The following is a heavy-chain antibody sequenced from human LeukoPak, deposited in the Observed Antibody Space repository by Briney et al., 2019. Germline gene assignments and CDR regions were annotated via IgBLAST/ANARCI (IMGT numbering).Heavy chain of an antibody. CDR1: AFTFSNYA. J-gene: IGHJ4*02. V-gene: IGHV3-23*01. CDR3: AKNRGKGAVSGTGEIDY. Sequence: GGSLRLSCAASAFTFSNYAMSWVRQAPGKGLEGVSTLSATVSDGGAYYADSVKGRFTISRDNSKNTLHLQMNSLRDEDTAMYYYAKNRGKGAVSGTGEIDYWGQGTLVTVSS. D-gene: IGHD6-19*01. CDR2: LSATVSDGGA.